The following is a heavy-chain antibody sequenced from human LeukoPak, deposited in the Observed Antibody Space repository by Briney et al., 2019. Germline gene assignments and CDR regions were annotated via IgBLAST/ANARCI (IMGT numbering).Heavy chain of an antibody. Sequence: GGSLRLSCVVSGFTFSSYSMNWVRQAPGKGPEWVSSISSSSSYIYYADSVKGRFTISRDNSKNTLYLQMNSLRAEDTAVYYCAKRIQSAMATGYWGQGTLVTVSS. CDR1: GFTFSSYS. V-gene: IGHV3-21*04. CDR2: ISSSSSYI. CDR3: AKRIQSAMATGY. J-gene: IGHJ4*02. D-gene: IGHD5-18*01.